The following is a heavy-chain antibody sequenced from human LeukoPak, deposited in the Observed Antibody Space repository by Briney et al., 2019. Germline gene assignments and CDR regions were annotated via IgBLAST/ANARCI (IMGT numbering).Heavy chain of an antibody. CDR1: GFTFSSYG. V-gene: IGHV3-48*04. CDR3: ARAIEMTTIFSPFDP. CDR2: ISSSAGTK. Sequence: GGSLRLSCAASGFTFSSYGMHWVRQAPGKGLEWVSCISSSAGTKYYADSVKGRFTISRDNAKNSLYLQMNSLRADDTAVYFCARAIEMTTIFSPFDPWGQGTLVTVSS. D-gene: IGHD5-24*01. J-gene: IGHJ5*02.